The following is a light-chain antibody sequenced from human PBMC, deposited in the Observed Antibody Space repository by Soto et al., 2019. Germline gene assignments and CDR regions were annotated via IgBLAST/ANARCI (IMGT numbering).Light chain of an antibody. CDR3: SSYAGTNNYV. J-gene: IGLJ1*01. Sequence: QPVLTQPPSASGSPGQSVTISCTGTSSDVGGYNYVSWYQQHPGKAPKLMIYEVTRRPSGVPDRFSGSKSGNTASLTVSGLQADDEADYYCSSYAGTNNYVFGTGTKLTVL. CDR2: EVT. V-gene: IGLV2-8*01. CDR1: SSDVGGYNY.